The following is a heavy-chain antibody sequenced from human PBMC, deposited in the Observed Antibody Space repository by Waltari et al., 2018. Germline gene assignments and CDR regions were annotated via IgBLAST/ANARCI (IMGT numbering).Heavy chain of an antibody. CDR3: VRLEDCTGPGGNCYSGDSFAMDV. V-gene: IGHV4-34*02. CDR1: GGSFNGYY. J-gene: IGHJ6*02. Sequence: QVQLQQWGAGLLQPSETLSLTCALYGGSFNGYYWGWIRQPPGKGLEWIGEINHGGNTNHNPALRSRVTMLVDTSKSQFSLKLNSVTAAGTAVYYCVRLEDCTGPGGNCYSGDSFAMDVWGQGTTVTVSS. CDR2: INHGGNT. D-gene: IGHD2-8*02.